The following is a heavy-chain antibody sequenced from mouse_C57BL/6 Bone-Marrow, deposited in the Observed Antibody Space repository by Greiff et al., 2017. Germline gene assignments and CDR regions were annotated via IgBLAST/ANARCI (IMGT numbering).Heavy chain of an antibody. Sequence: LQESGAELVKPGASVKMSCQASGYTFPSYWITWVKQRPGQGLEWIGDIYPGSGSTNYNEKFKSKATLTVDTSSSTAYMQLSSLTSEDSAVYYCASRTYGNSFYAMDYWGQGTSVTVSS. CDR2: IYPGSGST. D-gene: IGHD2-10*02. CDR3: ASRTYGNSFYAMDY. J-gene: IGHJ4*01. V-gene: IGHV1-55*01. CDR1: GYTFPSYW.